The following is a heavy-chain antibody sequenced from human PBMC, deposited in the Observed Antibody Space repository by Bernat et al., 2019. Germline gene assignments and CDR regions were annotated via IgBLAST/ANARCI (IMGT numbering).Heavy chain of an antibody. J-gene: IGHJ3*02. Sequence: QVQLQESGPGLMKPSQTLSLTCTVSGGSISSGGYYWSWIRQHPGKGLEWIGYIYYSGSTYYNPSLKSRVTISVDTSKNQFSLKLSSVTAADTAVYYCARDRYCSSTSCYTGDAFDIWGQGTMVTVSS. V-gene: IGHV4-31*03. CDR1: GGSISSGGYY. CDR3: ARDRYCSSTSCYTGDAFDI. D-gene: IGHD2-2*02. CDR2: IYYSGST.